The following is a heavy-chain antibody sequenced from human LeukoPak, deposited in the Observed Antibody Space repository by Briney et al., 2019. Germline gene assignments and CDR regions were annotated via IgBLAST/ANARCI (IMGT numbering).Heavy chain of an antibody. J-gene: IGHJ4*02. V-gene: IGHV4-59*08. CDR1: SDSISNYY. CDR3: ARRKRGSGGPFDY. CDR2: IFYSGTT. Sequence: PSETLSLTCTVSSDSISNYYWSWIRQPPGKGLEWIGYIFYSGTTNYNPSLKSRVTISIDTSKKQFSLELSSVTAADTAIYFCARRKRGSGGPFDYWGQGTLVTVSS. D-gene: IGHD6-19*01.